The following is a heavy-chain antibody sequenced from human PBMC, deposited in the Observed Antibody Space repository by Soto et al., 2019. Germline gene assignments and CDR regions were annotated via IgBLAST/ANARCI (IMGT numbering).Heavy chain of an antibody. D-gene: IGHD3-9*01. CDR2: IYWDDSK. Sequence: QITLKESGPTLVRPTQTLTLTCAFSGFSLTTSGGGVGWIRQPPGKALEGLAVIYWDDSKPYSPSLRSRLTITKDTYKNQVVLTMTNMDPMDTGTYYCAHKGPEDWPLDYWGQGTLVTVSS. J-gene: IGHJ4*02. CDR1: GFSLTTSGGG. V-gene: IGHV2-5*02. CDR3: AHKGPEDWPLDY.